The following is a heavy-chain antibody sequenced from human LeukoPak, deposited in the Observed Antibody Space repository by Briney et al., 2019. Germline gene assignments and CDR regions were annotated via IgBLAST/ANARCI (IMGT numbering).Heavy chain of an antibody. CDR1: GFTFSSYA. CDR3: ARGNYYYGMDV. V-gene: IGHV3-30-3*01. CDR2: ISYDGSNK. Sequence: GRSLRLSCAASGFTFSSYAMHWVRQAPGKGLEWVAVISYDGSNKYYADSVKGRFTISRDNSKNTLYLQMNSLRAEDTAVYYCARGNYYYGMDVWGQGTTVTVFS. J-gene: IGHJ6*02.